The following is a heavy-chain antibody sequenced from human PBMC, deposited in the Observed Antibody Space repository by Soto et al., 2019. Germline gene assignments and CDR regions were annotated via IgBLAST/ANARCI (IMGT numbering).Heavy chain of an antibody. J-gene: IGHJ4*02. Sequence: SETLSLTCTVSGGSIRGYYWTWIRQTPGKGLEWIGHIYYTGSTKYNPSLKSRVTISVETSKNQFSLKLSSVTAADTAVYYCARDGYNNYYFDYWGQGTLVTVSS. CDR3: ARDGYNNYYFDY. CDR2: IYYTGST. CDR1: GGSIRGYY. D-gene: IGHD5-12*01. V-gene: IGHV4-59*12.